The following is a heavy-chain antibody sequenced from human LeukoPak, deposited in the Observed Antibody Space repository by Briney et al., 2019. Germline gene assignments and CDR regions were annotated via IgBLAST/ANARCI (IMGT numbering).Heavy chain of an antibody. Sequence: GGSLRLSCAASGFTFSSYSMNWVRQAPGKGLEWVSTISSSSSYIYYADSVKGRFTISRDNAKNSLYLQMNSLRAEDTAVYYCARDSYSSGAHFDYWGQGTLVTVSS. J-gene: IGHJ4*02. CDR1: GFTFSSYS. D-gene: IGHD6-19*01. CDR2: ISSSSSYI. V-gene: IGHV3-21*01. CDR3: ARDSYSSGAHFDY.